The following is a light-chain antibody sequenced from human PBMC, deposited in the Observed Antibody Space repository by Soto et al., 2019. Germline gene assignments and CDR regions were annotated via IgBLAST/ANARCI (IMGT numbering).Light chain of an antibody. CDR1: QVISSW. CDR3: QQANTFPLT. Sequence: DIQMTQSPSSVSASVGDTVTVSCRASQVISSWLAWYQQKPGRAPNLLIYKASTLQTGVPSRFSGSGSGTHFTLTISSLQPEDFATYYCQQANTFPLTFGQGTRLEIK. V-gene: IGKV1-12*01. J-gene: IGKJ5*01. CDR2: KAS.